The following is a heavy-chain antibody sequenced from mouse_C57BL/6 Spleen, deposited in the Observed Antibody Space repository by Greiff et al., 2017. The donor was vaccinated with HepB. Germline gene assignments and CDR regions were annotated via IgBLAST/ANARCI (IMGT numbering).Heavy chain of an antibody. CDR3: ARGFYDGYYVWFAY. CDR1: GYTFTSYW. V-gene: IGHV1-64*01. Sequence: VKLQQPGAELVKPGASVKLSCKASGYTFTSYWMHWVKQRPGQGLEWIGMIHPNSGSTNYNEKFKSKATLTVDKSSSTAYMQLSSLTSEDSAVYYCARGFYDGYYVWFAYWGQGTLVTVSA. CDR2: IHPNSGST. D-gene: IGHD2-3*01. J-gene: IGHJ3*01.